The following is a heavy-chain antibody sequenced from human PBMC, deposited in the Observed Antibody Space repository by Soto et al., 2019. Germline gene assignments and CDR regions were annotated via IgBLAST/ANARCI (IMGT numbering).Heavy chain of an antibody. CDR2: ISAYNGNT. D-gene: IGHD2-2*01. CDR3: ARERYCSSTSCYQANYYGMDV. CDR1: GYTFTSYG. V-gene: IGHV1-18*01. J-gene: IGHJ6*02. Sequence: QVQLVQSGAEVKKPGASVKVSCKASGYTFTSYGISWVRQAPGQGLEWMGWISAYNGNTNYARKLQGRVTMTTDTSTSTAYMELRSLRSDDTAVYYCARERYCSSTSCYQANYYGMDVWGQGTTVTVSS.